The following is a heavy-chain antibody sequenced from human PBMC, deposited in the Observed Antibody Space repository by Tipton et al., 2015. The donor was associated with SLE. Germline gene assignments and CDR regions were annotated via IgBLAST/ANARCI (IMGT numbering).Heavy chain of an antibody. CDR2: INHSGRT. D-gene: IGHD2-15*01. CDR3: ARLTVRYSD. J-gene: IGHJ1*01. Sequence: TLSLTCAVFGGSFSGYYWTWIRQPPGKGLEWIGEINHSGRTNYNPSLKSRVSMSVDTSKTQFSLKLTSVTAADTAVYYCARLTVRYSDWGQGPLVTVSS. V-gene: IGHV4-34*01. CDR1: GGSFSGYY.